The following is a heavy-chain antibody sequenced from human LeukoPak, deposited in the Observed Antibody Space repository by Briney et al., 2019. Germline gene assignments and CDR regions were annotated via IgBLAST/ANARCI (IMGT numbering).Heavy chain of an antibody. CDR1: GFTFNKYG. J-gene: IGHJ4*02. V-gene: IGHV3-23*01. D-gene: IGHD6-13*01. CDR3: AKDAIDIYSSSWLWYFDY. CDR2: ISGSGGST. Sequence: GGSLRLSCLVSGFTFNKYGMVWVRQAPGKGLEWVSGISGSGGSTYYADSGRGRFTISRDNSKNTLYLQMTSLRAEDTAVYYCAKDAIDIYSSSWLWYFDYWGQGNLVTVSS.